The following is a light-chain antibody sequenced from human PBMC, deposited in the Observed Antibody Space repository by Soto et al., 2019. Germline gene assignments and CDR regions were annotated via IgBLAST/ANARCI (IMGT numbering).Light chain of an antibody. J-gene: IGKJ4*01. CDR2: KAS. V-gene: IGKV1-5*03. CDR3: QQYNSYALT. CDR1: QSISSW. Sequence: DIQMTQSPSTLSASVGDRVTITCRASQSISSWLAWYQQKPGKAPKLLIYKASSLESGVPSRFSGSGSGTEFTLTIISLQPDDFATYYCQQYNSYALTFGGGTKVEIK.